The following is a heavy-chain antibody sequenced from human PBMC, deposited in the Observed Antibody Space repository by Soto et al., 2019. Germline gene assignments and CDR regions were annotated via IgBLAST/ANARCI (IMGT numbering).Heavy chain of an antibody. J-gene: IGHJ6*02. CDR3: AREEYNSYGMDV. CDR1: GFTVNTHH. V-gene: IGHV3-53*02. Sequence: EVQVMETGGGLIQPGGSLRLSCAASGFTVNTHHMSWVRQAPGEGLEWISLIYSGGTTLYADSVKGRFIISRVQSENTVFLQMNNLRADDTAVYYCAREEYNSYGMDVWGLGTTVTVSS. CDR2: IYSGGTT. D-gene: IGHD1-1*01.